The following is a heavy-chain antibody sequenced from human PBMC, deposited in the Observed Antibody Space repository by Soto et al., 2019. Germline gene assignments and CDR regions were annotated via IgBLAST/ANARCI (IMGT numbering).Heavy chain of an antibody. CDR2: ISAYNGNT. Sequence: GASVKVSCKASGYTYTSYGISWVRQAPGQGLEWMGWISAYNGNTNYAQKLQGRVTMTTDTSTSTAYMELRSLRSDDTAVYYCARVYEQIEYSSKYYFDYWGQGTLVTVSS. CDR1: GYTYTSYG. V-gene: IGHV1-18*01. D-gene: IGHD6-6*01. CDR3: ARVYEQIEYSSKYYFDY. J-gene: IGHJ4*02.